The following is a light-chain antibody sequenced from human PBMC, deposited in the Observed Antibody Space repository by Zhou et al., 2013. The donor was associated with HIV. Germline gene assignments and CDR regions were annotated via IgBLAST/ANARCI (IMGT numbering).Light chain of an antibody. V-gene: IGKV3-11*01. Sequence: EIVLTQSPATLSLSPGERATLSCRASQSVSRYLAWCQQKPGQAPRLLIYDASNRATGIPGRFSGSGSGTGFTLTISSLEPEDFAVYYCQQRSNWPPTFGQGTKVEIK. J-gene: IGKJ1*01. CDR1: QSVSRY. CDR3: QQRSNWPPT. CDR2: DAS.